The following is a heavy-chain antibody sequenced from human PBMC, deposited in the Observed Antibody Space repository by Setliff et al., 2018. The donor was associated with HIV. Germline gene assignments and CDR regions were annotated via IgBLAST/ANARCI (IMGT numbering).Heavy chain of an antibody. J-gene: IGHJ6*02. CDR2: IRYDGSDK. V-gene: IGHV3-30*02. CDR1: GFTFSNYG. CDR3: AKDRHGDYFHYYDMDV. Sequence: GGSLRLSCAASGFTFSNYGMHWVRQAPGKGLKWMAFIRYDGSDKYYTDSVKGRFTISRDNSKNTLYLQMNSLRGDDTAMYYCAKDRHGDYFHYYDMDVWGQGTTVTVSS. D-gene: IGHD4-17*01.